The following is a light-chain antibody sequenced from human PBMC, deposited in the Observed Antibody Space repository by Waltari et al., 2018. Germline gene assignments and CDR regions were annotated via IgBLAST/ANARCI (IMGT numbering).Light chain of an antibody. Sequence: QSALTQPPSASGSPGQSVTISCTGTSSDLGGYNYVPWYQQHPGKAPQLMIYEVSKRPSGVPDRFSGSKSGNTASLTVSGLQAEDEADYYCSSYAGSNNLIFGGGTKLTVL. CDR3: SSYAGSNNLI. CDR2: EVS. V-gene: IGLV2-8*01. J-gene: IGLJ2*01. CDR1: SSDLGGYNY.